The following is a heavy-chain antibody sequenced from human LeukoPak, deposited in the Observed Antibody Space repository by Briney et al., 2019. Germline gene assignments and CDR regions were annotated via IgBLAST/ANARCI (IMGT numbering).Heavy chain of an antibody. CDR2: VNADGSRT. J-gene: IGHJ5*02. Sequence: GGSLRLSCAASGFTVSGYWMHWVRQAPGKGLVWVSRVNADGSRTTYADSVKGRFTISRDNAKNTLYLHMHNLRAEDTAVYYCARDRDYYDSTGYSRGRWFDPWGQGTLVTVSS. CDR3: ARDRDYYDSTGYSRGRWFDP. CDR1: GFTVSGYW. D-gene: IGHD3-22*01. V-gene: IGHV3-74*01.